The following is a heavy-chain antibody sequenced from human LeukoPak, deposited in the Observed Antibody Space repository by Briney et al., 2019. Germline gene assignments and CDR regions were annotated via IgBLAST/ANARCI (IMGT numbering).Heavy chain of an antibody. CDR2: IYYSGST. D-gene: IGHD6-13*01. CDR3: ARTAAAGKSWFDP. CDR1: GGSISSSSYY. Sequence: SETLSLTCTVSGGSISSSSYYWGWIRQPPGKGLEWIGSIYYSGSTYYNPSLKSRVTISVDTSKNQFSLKLSSVTAADTAVYYCARTAAAGKSWFDPWGQGTLVTVSS. V-gene: IGHV4-39*07. J-gene: IGHJ5*02.